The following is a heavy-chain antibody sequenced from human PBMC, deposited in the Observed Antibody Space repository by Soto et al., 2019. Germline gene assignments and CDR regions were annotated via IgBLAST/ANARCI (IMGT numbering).Heavy chain of an antibody. CDR2: IYTNGNT. V-gene: IGHV3-66*01. J-gene: IGHJ4*02. D-gene: IGHD4-4*01. CDR1: GFTVSNYY. Sequence: EVQVVESGGGLVQPGGSLRLSCAASGFTVSNYYMSWVRQAPGKGLEWVSVIYTNGNTYYADFVRGRFTISRDNSKNTLYLQMNSLRAEDTAVYFYAREGVTYDYWGQGTLVTVSS. CDR3: AREGVTYDY.